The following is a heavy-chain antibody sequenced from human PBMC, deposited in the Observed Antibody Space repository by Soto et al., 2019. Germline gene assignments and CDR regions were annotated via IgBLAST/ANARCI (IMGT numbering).Heavy chain of an antibody. J-gene: IGHJ6*03. D-gene: IGHD3-10*01. CDR2: ISAYNGVT. Sequence: QVQLVQSGAEVEKPGASVRVSCKASGYTFTSYGINWVRQAPGQGLEWMGWISAYNGVTNYTQRLQGGVTMTTDTSTRTAYMELRSLRSDDTAVYYCARTGRGVFYYYYMDVWGKGTTVTVSS. CDR1: GYTFTSYG. CDR3: ARTGRGVFYYYYMDV. V-gene: IGHV1-18*01.